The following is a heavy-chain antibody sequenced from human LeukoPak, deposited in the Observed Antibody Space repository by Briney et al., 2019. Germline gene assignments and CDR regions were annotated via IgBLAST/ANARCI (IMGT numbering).Heavy chain of an antibody. V-gene: IGHV3-30*04. CDR1: VFNFSNYA. Sequence: GGSLRLSCVASVFNFSNYAMHWVRQAPGKGLEWVSVISYDGSDKYYAESVKGRFTISRDNSKNTLSLQMNSLKPEDTAVFYCARSGSSGWVYYDYNYMDVWGKGTTVTVSS. CDR3: ARSGSSGWVYYDYNYMDV. J-gene: IGHJ6*03. D-gene: IGHD6-19*01. CDR2: ISYDGSDK.